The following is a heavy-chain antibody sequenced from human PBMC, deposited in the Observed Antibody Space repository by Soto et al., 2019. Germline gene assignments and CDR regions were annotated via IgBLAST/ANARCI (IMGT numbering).Heavy chain of an antibody. CDR3: ARFPDCSSTSCYYGMDV. CDR2: IYPGDSDT. V-gene: IGHV5-51*01. D-gene: IGHD2-2*01. CDR1: GYSFTSYW. J-gene: IGHJ6*02. Sequence: PGESLKISCKGSGYSFTSYWIGWVRQMPGKGLECMGIIYPGDSDTRYSPSFQGQVTISADKSISTAYLQWSSLKASDTAMYYCARFPDCSSTSCYYGMDVWGQGTTVTVSS.